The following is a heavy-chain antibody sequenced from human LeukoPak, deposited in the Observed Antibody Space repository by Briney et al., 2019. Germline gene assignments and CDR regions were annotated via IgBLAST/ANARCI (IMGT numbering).Heavy chain of an antibody. D-gene: IGHD5-18*01. CDR2: MNPNSGNT. Sequence: ASVKVSCKASGYTFTSYGISWVRQAPGQGLEWMGWMNPNSGNTGYAQKFQGRVTITRNTSISTAYMELSSLRSEDTAVYYCARVYSYGYKDAFDIWGQGTMVTVSS. CDR3: ARVYSYGYKDAFDI. V-gene: IGHV1-8*03. J-gene: IGHJ3*02. CDR1: GYTFTSYG.